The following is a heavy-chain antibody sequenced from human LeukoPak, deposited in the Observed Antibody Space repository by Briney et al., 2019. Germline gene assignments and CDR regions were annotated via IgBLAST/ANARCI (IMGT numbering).Heavy chain of an antibody. V-gene: IGHV1-8*01. Sequence: ASVKVSCKASGYAFTSYDINWLRQATGQGLEWMGWMNPNSGNTGYAQKFQGRVTMTRNTSISTAYMELSSLRSEDTAVYYCAREGYSSRLENFGHWGQGILVTVPS. CDR2: MNPNSGNT. CDR3: AREGYSSRLENFGH. D-gene: IGHD6-13*01. J-gene: IGHJ1*01. CDR1: GYAFTSYD.